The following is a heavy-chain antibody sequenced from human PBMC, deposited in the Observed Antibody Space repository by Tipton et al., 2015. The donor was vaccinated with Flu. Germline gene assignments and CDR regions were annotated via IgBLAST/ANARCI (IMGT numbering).Heavy chain of an antibody. D-gene: IGHD4-11*01. CDR2: IYYRGTT. CDR3: ARDLVQDYRDQYFGMDV. V-gene: IGHV4-59*02. Sequence: TLSLTCTVSGGSVNPYYWNWVRQSPGKGLEWIGYIYYRGTTGYNPSLKSRVTISVDTSKNQVSLKLTSVTAADTAVYYCARDLVQDYRDQYFGMDVWGQGTTVTVSS. CDR1: GGSVNPYY. J-gene: IGHJ6*02.